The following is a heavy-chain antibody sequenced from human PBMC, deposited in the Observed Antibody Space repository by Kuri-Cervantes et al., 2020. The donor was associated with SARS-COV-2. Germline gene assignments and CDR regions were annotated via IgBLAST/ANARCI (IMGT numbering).Heavy chain of an antibody. D-gene: IGHD3-3*01. J-gene: IGHJ3*02. CDR2: IYYSGST. V-gene: IGHV4-59*01. CDR1: GGSISSYY. Sequence: GSLRLSCTVSGGSISSYYWSWIRQPPGKGLEWIGYIYYSGSTNYNPSLKSRVTISVDTSKNQFSLKLSSVTAADTAVYYCASRRGFLAYNDAFDIWGQGTMVTVSS. CDR3: ASRRGFLAYNDAFDI.